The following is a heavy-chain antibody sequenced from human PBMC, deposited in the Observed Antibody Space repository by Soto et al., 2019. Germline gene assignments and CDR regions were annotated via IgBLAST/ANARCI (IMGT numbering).Heavy chain of an antibody. CDR2: IYWNEDK. V-gene: IGHV2-5*01. CDR3: VHTVMVHTITGGHYFDY. J-gene: IGHJ4*02. D-gene: IGHD2-8*01. Sequence: SGPTLVNPTQTLTLTCTFSAFSLSTNGVGVGWIRQPPGKPLEWLAVIYWNEDKRYSRSLKSRLSITKDTSKNQVVLTMTTMDPVDTATYYCVHTVMVHTITGGHYFDYWGPGNLGTVSA. CDR1: AFSLSTNGVG.